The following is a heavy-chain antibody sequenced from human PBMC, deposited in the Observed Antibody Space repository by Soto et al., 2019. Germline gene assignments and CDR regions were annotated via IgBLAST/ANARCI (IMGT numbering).Heavy chain of an antibody. CDR2: IYYSGST. D-gene: IGHD6-6*01. V-gene: IGHV4-39*01. CDR1: GGSISSSSYY. J-gene: IGHJ4*02. Sequence: PSETLSLTCTVSGGSISSSSYYWGWIRQPPGKGLEWIGSIYYSGSTYYNPSLKSRVTISVDTSKNQFSLKLSSVTAADTAVYYCARRGQLVVDYSGQGTLVTVSS. CDR3: ARRGQLVVDY.